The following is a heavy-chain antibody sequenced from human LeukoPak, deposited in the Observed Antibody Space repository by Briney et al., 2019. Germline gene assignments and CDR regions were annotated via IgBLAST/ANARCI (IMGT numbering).Heavy chain of an antibody. J-gene: IGHJ4*02. V-gene: IGHV4/OR15-8*01. Sequence: SETLSLTCDVSGGSIDSTNWWNWVRQPPGKGLEWIGEIHHDGRINYNPSLKSRVTISVDTSKSQFSLRLSSVTAVDTAVYYCARRGSGYSPFDNWGQGTLVTVSS. CDR1: GGSIDSTNW. CDR3: ARRGSGYSPFDN. D-gene: IGHD2-15*01. CDR2: IHHDGRI.